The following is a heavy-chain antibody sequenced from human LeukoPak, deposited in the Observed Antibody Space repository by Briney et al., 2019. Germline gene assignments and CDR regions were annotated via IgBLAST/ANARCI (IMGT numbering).Heavy chain of an antibody. CDR2: IYYSGST. D-gene: IGHD1-14*01. CDR1: GGSISSYY. Sequence: SETLSLTCTVSGGSISSYYWSWIRQPPGKGTGWIGYIYYSGSTNYNPSLKSRVTISVDTSKNQFSLKLSSVTAADTAVYYCARGPTGDYYYGMDVWGQGTTVTVSS. V-gene: IGHV4-59*01. J-gene: IGHJ6*02. CDR3: ARGPTGDYYYGMDV.